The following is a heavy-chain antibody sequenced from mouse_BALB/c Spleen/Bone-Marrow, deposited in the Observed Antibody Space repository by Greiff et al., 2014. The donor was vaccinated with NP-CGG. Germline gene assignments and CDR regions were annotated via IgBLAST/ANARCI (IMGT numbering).Heavy chain of an antibody. CDR1: GYNFISYW. D-gene: IGHD2-4*01. Sequence: QVQLQQSGAELAKPGASVKMSCKASGYNFISYWMHWVKQRPGQGLEWIGYINPSTGYTEYNQKFKDKATLTADKSSSKAYMQLSSLTSEDSAIDYCARNYDYDGGYYAMDYWGQGTSVTVSS. CDR2: INPSTGYT. V-gene: IGHV1-7*01. J-gene: IGHJ4*01. CDR3: ARNYDYDGGYYAMDY.